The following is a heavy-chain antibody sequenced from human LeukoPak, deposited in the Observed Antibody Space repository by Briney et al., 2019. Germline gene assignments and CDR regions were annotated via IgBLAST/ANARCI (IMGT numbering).Heavy chain of an antibody. CDR1: GYTFTSYY. CDR2: INPTGGST. Sequence: ASVKVSCKASGYTFTSYYMHWVRQAPGQGLEWMGLINPTGGSTGYAQKFQGRVTMTRDTSISTAYMELSRLRSDDTAVYYCARVRTAMVYYFDYWGQGTLVTVSS. D-gene: IGHD5-18*01. CDR3: ARVRTAMVYYFDY. J-gene: IGHJ4*02. V-gene: IGHV1-46*01.